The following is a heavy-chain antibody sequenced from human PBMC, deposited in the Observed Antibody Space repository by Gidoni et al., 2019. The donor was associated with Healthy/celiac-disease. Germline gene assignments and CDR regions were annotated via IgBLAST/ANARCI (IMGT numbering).Heavy chain of an antibody. CDR1: GFPFSGSA. D-gene: IGHD6-19*01. V-gene: IGHV3-73*02. CDR3: TIIAVAGDFDY. CDR2: IRSKANSYAT. J-gene: IGHJ4*02. Sequence: EVQLVESGGGLVQPGWSLNLSCAASGFPFSGSAMHWVRQASGKGLEWVGRIRSKANSYATAYAASVKGRFTISRDDSKNTAYLQMNSLKTEDTAVYYCTIIAVAGDFDYWGQGTLVTVSS.